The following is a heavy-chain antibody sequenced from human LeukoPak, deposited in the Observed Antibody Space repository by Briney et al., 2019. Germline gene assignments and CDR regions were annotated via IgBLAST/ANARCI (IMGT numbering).Heavy chain of an antibody. D-gene: IGHD6-13*01. J-gene: IGHJ4*02. CDR3: ARDHLAAAGSGG. V-gene: IGHV1-2*06. Sequence: ASVKVSCXASGYTFTGYYIHWVRQAHGQGLEWMGHINPNSGGTNYAQKFQGRVTMTRDTSINTAYMELSSLRSDDTAVYYCARDHLAAAGSGGWGQGTLVTVSS. CDR1: GYTFTGYY. CDR2: INPNSGGT.